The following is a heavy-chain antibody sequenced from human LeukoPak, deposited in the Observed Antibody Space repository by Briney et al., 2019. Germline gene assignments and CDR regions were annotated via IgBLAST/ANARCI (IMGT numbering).Heavy chain of an antibody. CDR1: GFTFSDAW. CDR3: TTSRGGDYVGYFDL. CDR2: IKRKTDVETT. J-gene: IGHJ2*01. Sequence: GGSLRLSCAASGFTFSDAWMTWVRQAPGEGLEWVGRIKRKTDVETTDYAAPVKGRFTISRDDSKNTLYLQMNSLKTEDTAVYYCTTSRGGDYVGYFDLWGRGTLVTVSS. D-gene: IGHD4-17*01. V-gene: IGHV3-15*01.